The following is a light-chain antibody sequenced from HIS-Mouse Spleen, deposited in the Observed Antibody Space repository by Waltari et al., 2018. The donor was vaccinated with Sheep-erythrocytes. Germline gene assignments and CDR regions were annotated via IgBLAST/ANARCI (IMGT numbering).Light chain of an antibody. V-gene: IGLV3-1*01. CDR3: QAWDSSIVV. CDR2: QDT. CDR1: KLGDKY. Sequence: SSELTQPPSVSVSPGQTASITCSGDKLGDKYACWYQQKPGQSPVLVIYQDTKRPSGIPVRISGSNSGNTATLTISGTQANDGADYYCQAWDSSIVVFGGGTKLTVL. J-gene: IGLJ2*01.